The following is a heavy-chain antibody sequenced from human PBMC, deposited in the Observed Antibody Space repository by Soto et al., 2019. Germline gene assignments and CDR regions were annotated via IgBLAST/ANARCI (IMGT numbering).Heavy chain of an antibody. Sequence: EVPLLESGGGLVQPGGSLTLSCAASGFSFSSHAMSWVRQAPGEGLEWVSGISGSGHSKYYADSVKGRFTISRDNSKNTLGLQMNSLRVEDTAVYYCAKTRSLSDFYYGMEVWGQGTTVTVYS. CDR1: GFSFSSHA. V-gene: IGHV3-23*01. CDR3: AKTRSLSDFYYGMEV. J-gene: IGHJ6*02. CDR2: ISGSGHSK.